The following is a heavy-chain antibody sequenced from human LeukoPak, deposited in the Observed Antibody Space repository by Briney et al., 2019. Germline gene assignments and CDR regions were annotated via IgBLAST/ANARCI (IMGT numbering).Heavy chain of an antibody. D-gene: IGHD3-16*02. J-gene: IGHJ4*02. CDR2: ISYDGSNK. CDR1: GFTLTNHG. CDR3: AREYDYVWGSYRYTYFDY. Sequence: GGSLRLSCAVSGFTLTNHGVSWVRQAPGKGLEWVAVISYDGSNKYYADSVKGRFTISRDNSKNTLYLQMNSLRAEDTAVYYCAREYDYVWGSYRYTYFDYWGQGTLVTVSS. V-gene: IGHV3-30*03.